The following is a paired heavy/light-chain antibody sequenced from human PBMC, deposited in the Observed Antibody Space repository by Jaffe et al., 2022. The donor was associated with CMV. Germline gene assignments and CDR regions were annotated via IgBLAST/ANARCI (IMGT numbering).Heavy chain of an antibody. CDR2: ISGSGERT. CDR1: GFTFSNYA. J-gene: IGHJ4*02. D-gene: IGHD1-26*01. Sequence: EVQLVESGGGLVQPGGSLRLSCAASGFTFSNYAMNWVRQPPGKGLEWVSTISGSGERTYYADSVKGRFTVSRDNSKNTLYLQMNSLGVEDTAFYYCAKLTGATTAGDYWGQGTLVTVSS. CDR3: AKLTGATTAGDY. V-gene: IGHV3-23*04.
Light chain of an antibody. J-gene: IGKJ3*01. Sequence: DIQMTQSPSAMSASVGDRVTITCRASQGISNFLVWFQQKPGKVPKRLIYDATTLHSGVPSRFSGSGSGTEFTLTISSLQPEDFATYYCLQHKSYPLTFGPGTKVEIK. CDR3: LQHKSYPLT. CDR2: DAT. CDR1: QGISNF. V-gene: IGKV1-17*03.